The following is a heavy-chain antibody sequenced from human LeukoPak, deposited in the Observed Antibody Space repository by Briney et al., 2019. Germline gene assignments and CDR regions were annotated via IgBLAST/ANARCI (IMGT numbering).Heavy chain of an antibody. D-gene: IGHD3-22*01. J-gene: IGHJ4*02. CDR1: GFTFSSYW. V-gene: IGHV3-7*01. CDR2: IKQEGGEK. CDR3: ARVAMIVVVPDY. Sequence: PGGSLRLSCAASGFTFSSYWMSWVRQAPGKGLEWVANIKQEGGEKYYVGSVKGRFTISRDNAKNSLYLRMSSLRAEDTAVYYCARVAMIVVVPDYWGQGTLVTVSS.